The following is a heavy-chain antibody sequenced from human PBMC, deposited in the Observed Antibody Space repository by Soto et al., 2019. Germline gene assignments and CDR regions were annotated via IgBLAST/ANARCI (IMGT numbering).Heavy chain of an antibody. Sequence: ASETLSLTCTVSGGSISSYYWSGIRQPPGKGLEWIGYIYYSGSTNYNPSLKSRVTISVDTSKNQFSLKLSSVTAADTAVYYCARETYEAHFDYDILTGQPIYYYYGMDVWGQGTTVTVSS. J-gene: IGHJ6*02. CDR3: ARETYEAHFDYDILTGQPIYYYYGMDV. V-gene: IGHV4-59*12. CDR1: GGSISSYY. D-gene: IGHD3-9*01. CDR2: IYYSGST.